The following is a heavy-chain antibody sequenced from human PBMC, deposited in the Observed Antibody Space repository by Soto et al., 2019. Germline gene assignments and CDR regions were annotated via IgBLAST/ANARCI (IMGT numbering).Heavy chain of an antibody. J-gene: IGHJ6*02. D-gene: IGHD2-15*01. CDR1: GYTFTSYY. CDR2: INPSGGST. CDR3: ARVTMVFYCSGGSCYYYYYGMDV. Sequence: ASVKVSCKASGYTFTSYYMHWVRQAPGQGLEWMGIINPSGGSTSYAQKFQGRVTMTRDTSTSTVYMELSSLRSEDTAVYYCARVTMVFYCSGGSCYYYYYGMDVWG. V-gene: IGHV1-46*03.